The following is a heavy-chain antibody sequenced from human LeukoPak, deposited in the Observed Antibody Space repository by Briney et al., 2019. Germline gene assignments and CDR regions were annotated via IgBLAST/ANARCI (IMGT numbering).Heavy chain of an antibody. D-gene: IGHD5-18*01. CDR2: IYYSGST. V-gene: IGHV4-31*03. CDR3: ARGGYSYGFDY. Sequence: SETLSLTCTVSGGSISSGGYYWSWIRQHPGTGLEWIGYIYYSGSTYYNPSLKSRVTISVDTSKNQFSLKLSSVTAADTAVYHCARGGYSYGFDYWGQGTLVTVSS. CDR1: GGSISSGGYY. J-gene: IGHJ4*02.